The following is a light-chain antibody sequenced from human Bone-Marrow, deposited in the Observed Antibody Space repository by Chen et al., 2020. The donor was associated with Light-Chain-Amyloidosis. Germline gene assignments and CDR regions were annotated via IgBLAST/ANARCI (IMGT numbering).Light chain of an antibody. CDR3: CSYAGSTTYIV. J-gene: IGLJ2*01. Sequence: QSALTQPASVSGSPGQSINISGTGTSRAVGSYNLVTWYQQHPGKAPKLMIFDVTKRPSGVSNRFSGSKSGNTASLTISGLQADDEADYYCCSYAGSTTYIVFGGGTKLTVL. CDR1: SRAVGSYNL. CDR2: DVT. V-gene: IGLV2-23*02.